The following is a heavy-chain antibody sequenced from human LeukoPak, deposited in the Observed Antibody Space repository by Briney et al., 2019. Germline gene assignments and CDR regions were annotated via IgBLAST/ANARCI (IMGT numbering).Heavy chain of an antibody. Sequence: GGSLRLSCAASGFTVSSNYMSWVRQAPGKGLEWVSVIYSGGSTYYADSVKGRFTISRDNSKNTLYLQMNSLRAEDTAVYYCARAYHPAVAGSNTFSGYWGQGTLVTVSS. D-gene: IGHD6-19*01. CDR3: ARAYHPAVAGSNTFSGY. CDR1: GFTVSSNY. J-gene: IGHJ4*02. V-gene: IGHV3-53*05. CDR2: IYSGGST.